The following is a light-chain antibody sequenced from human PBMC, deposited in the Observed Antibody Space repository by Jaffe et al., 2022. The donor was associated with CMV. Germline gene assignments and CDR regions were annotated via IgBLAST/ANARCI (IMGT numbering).Light chain of an antibody. CDR3: QQYGRSPPLT. CDR2: AAS. Sequence: EIVLTQSPGTLSLSPGETATLSCRASESVKNDYLAWYRQKPGQPPKFLIYAASNRATGIPERFSGSGSETDFTLTIRRLEPEDFAVYYCQQYGRSPPLTFGGGTRVEIK. CDR1: ESVKNDY. V-gene: IGKV3-20*01. J-gene: IGKJ4*01.